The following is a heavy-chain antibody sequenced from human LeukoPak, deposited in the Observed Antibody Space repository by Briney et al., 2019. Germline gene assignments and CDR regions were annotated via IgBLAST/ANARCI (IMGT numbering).Heavy chain of an antibody. CDR2: ISGSGGST. CDR3: AKDSMIVRSHFDY. V-gene: IGHV3-23*01. CDR1: GFTFSSYA. D-gene: IGHD3-22*01. Sequence: GGSLRLSCAASGFTFSSYATSWVRQAPGKGLEWVSAISGSGGSTYYADSVKGRFTISRDNSKNTLYLQMNSLRAEDTAVYYCAKDSMIVRSHFDYWGQGTLVTVSS. J-gene: IGHJ4*02.